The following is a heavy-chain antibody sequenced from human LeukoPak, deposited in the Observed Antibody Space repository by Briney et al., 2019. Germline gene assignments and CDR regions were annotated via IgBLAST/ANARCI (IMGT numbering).Heavy chain of an antibody. V-gene: IGHV3-33*01. D-gene: IGHD6-6*01. CDR2: IWYDGSNK. J-gene: IGHJ4*02. CDR3: ARDISARYLDY. CDR1: GFTFSRHG. Sequence: GGSLRLSCAASGFTFSRHGMHWVRRAPGKGLEWVAFIWYDGSNKYYADSVKGRFTISRDNSNNALYLLMNSLSAEDTAVYYCARDISARYLDYWGQGTLVTVSS.